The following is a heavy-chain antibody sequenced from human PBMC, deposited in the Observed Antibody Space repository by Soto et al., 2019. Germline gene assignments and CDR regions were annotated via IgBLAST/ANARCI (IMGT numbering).Heavy chain of an antibody. CDR1: GFTFDDSA. Sequence: EVQLVESGGGLVQPGRSLRLSCAASGFTFDDSAMHWVRQPPGKGLEWVSGIGSTSGGIGYADSVKGRFTISRDNAKNSLYLQMNSLRAEDTALYYCAKGLSEGYFDYWGQGTLVTVSS. CDR2: IGSTSGGI. CDR3: AKGLSEGYFDY. J-gene: IGHJ4*02. V-gene: IGHV3-9*01.